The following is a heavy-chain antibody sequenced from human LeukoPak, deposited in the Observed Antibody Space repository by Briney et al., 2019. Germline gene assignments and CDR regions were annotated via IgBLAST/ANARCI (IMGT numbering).Heavy chain of an antibody. CDR3: ARGISPVSGWFFGI. D-gene: IGHD6-19*01. CDR1: GGSMSRSHW. CDR2: IYQSGST. Sequence: TPSETLSLTCAVSGGSMSRSHWWSGVRQPPVKGLEWIGEIYQSGSTNYNPSLKSRVTISVDKSKNQFSLNLSSVTAADTAVYYCARGISPVSGWFFGIWGQGTMVTVSS. V-gene: IGHV4-4*02. J-gene: IGHJ3*02.